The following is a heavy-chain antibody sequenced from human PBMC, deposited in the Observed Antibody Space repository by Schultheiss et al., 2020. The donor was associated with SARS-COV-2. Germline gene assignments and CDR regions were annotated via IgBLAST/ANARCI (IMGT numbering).Heavy chain of an antibody. J-gene: IGHJ6*02. CDR2: LSYDGSKG. Sequence: GGSLRLSCAASGFSFTTYGMDWVRQAPGKGLEWVAFLSYDGSKGYFAGPVKGRVTLSRDNIKITVSLQMNSMRHEDPGVYSCAKDLCSSINCFGNYYYNYGMDAWGQGATVTVSS. CDR1: GFSFTTYG. D-gene: IGHD2-2*01. V-gene: IGHV3-30*18. CDR3: AKDLCSSINCFGNYYYNYGMDA.